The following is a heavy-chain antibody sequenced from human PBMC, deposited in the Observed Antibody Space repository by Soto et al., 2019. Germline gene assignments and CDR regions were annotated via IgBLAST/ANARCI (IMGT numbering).Heavy chain of an antibody. CDR3: ARGWGLVS. Sequence: QIEQSGAEVRKPGSSVKVSCKPSGGSLTSYPMAWVRQAPGQGFEWMGGIIPIHGTTEYAQKFQGRVTITADESTNRATLELTGLKSEETAAYYCARGWGLVSWGQGTLVTVSS. CDR2: IIPIHGTT. CDR1: GGSLTSYP. V-gene: IGHV1-69*01. J-gene: IGHJ4*02. D-gene: IGHD3-16*01.